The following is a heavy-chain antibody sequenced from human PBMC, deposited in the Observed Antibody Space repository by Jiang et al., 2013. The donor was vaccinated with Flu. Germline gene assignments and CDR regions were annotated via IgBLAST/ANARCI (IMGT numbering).Heavy chain of an antibody. J-gene: IGHJ5*02. Sequence: GLVKPSETLSLTCTVSGSSITSGYYWAWIRQSPGKGLEWIGSVYHSGKTYNNPSLRSRVTTSVDTSKNQFSLRLTTVTTADTAVYYCARGLMGTSSSDPHNWFDPWGQGTLVTVSS. CDR1: GSSITSGYY. D-gene: IGHD6-6*01. CDR3: ARGLMGTSSSDPHNWFDP. CDR2: VYHSGKT. V-gene: IGHV4-38-2*02.